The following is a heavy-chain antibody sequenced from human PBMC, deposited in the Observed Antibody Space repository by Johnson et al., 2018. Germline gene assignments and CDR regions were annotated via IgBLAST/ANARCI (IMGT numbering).Heavy chain of an antibody. V-gene: IGHV3-30*18. CDR1: GFTFSSYG. J-gene: IGHJ1*01. Sequence: QVQLVQSGGGVVQPGRSLRLSCAASGFTFSSYGMHWVRQAPGKGLEWVAVISYDGSNKYYADSVKGRFTISRDNSKNTRDLQMNSLRAEETAVYYFAKEGVMEGEDYGPFQYWGPGTLVTVSS. CDR3: AKEGVMEGEDYGPFQY. CDR2: ISYDGSNK. D-gene: IGHD4-17*01.